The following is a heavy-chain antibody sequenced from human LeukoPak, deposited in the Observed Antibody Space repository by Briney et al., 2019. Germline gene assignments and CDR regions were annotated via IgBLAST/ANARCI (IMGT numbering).Heavy chain of an antibody. CDR1: GYTFTSYW. D-gene: IGHD6-13*01. CDR3: ASLEGSSTWYYFDY. CDR2: IYPGDSDT. J-gene: IGHJ4*02. Sequence: GESLKISCQASGYTFTSYWIGWVRQLPGKGLEWMGIIYPGDSDTRYSPSFQGHVTISADKSINTAYLQWSRLNASDTAMYYCASLEGSSTWYYFDYWGQGTLVTVSS. V-gene: IGHV5-51*01.